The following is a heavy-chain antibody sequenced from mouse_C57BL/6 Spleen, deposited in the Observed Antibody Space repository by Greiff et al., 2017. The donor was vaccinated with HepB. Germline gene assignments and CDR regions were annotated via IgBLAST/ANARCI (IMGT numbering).Heavy chain of an antibody. V-gene: IGHV1-80*01. CDR2: SYPGDGDT. J-gene: IGHJ1*01. CDR3: ARGTVGYV. CDR1: GYAFSSYW. D-gene: IGHD1-1*01. Sequence: VQLQQSGAELVKPGASVKISCKASGYAFSSYWMNWVKQRPGKCLEWSGHSYPGDGDTNYNGKFKGQATLTADKSSSTAYTQLSSLTSEDSAVYFCARGTVGYVWGPGTTVTVSS.